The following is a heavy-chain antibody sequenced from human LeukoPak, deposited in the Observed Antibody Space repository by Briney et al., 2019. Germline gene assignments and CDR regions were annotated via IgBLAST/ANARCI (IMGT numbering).Heavy chain of an antibody. CDR3: ARHGIGAVAGFRRVWFDP. D-gene: IGHD6-19*01. CDR1: GGSISSYY. J-gene: IGHJ5*02. Sequence: SETLSLTCTVSGGSISSYYWSWIREPPGKGLEWSGYIYYSGSTNYNPSLKSRVTISVDTSKNQFSLKLSSVTAADTAVYYCARHGIGAVAGFRRVWFDPWGQGTLVTVSS. V-gene: IGHV4-59*08. CDR2: IYYSGST.